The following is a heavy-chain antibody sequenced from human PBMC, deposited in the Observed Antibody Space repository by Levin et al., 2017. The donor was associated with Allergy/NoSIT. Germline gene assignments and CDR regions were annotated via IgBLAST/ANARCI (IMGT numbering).Heavy chain of an antibody. Sequence: GGSLRLSCKASGYTFTSYGISWVRQAPGQGLEWMGWISAYNGNTNYAQKLQGRVTMTTDTSTSTAYMELRSLRSDDTAVYYCARLPVSYYDFWSGYSNYFDYWGQGTLVTVSS. J-gene: IGHJ4*02. D-gene: IGHD3-3*01. V-gene: IGHV1-18*01. CDR3: ARLPVSYYDFWSGYSNYFDY. CDR2: ISAYNGNT. CDR1: GYTFTSYG.